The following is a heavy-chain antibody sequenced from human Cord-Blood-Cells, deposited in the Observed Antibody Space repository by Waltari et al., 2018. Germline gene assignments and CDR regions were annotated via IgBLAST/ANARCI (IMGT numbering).Heavy chain of an antibody. CDR2: INHSRST. V-gene: IGHV4-34*01. J-gene: IGHJ6*03. Sequence: QVQLQQWGAGLLKPSETLSLTCAVYGGSFSGYYWSWIRQPPGKGLEWIGEINHSRSTNYNPALKRRVTISVDTSKNQFSLKLSSVTAADTAVYYCARGPQLVIYYYYYMDVWGKGTTVTVS. D-gene: IGHD1-1*01. CDR3: ARGPQLVIYYYYYMDV. CDR1: GGSFSGYY.